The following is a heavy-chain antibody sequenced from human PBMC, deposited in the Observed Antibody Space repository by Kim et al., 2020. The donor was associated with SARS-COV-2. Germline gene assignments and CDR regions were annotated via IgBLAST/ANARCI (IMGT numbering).Heavy chain of an antibody. Sequence: ASVKVSCKASGYTFSDYYVHWVQQAPGQGLEWMGWINPNSGGTNFAQKFRGRVTMTRDTSISTAYMELSSLTSDDTAVYYCARGPSGSSSPWGQGTLVTV. CDR3: ARGPSGSSSP. V-gene: IGHV1-2*02. CDR2: INPNSGGT. D-gene: IGHD6-13*01. J-gene: IGHJ5*02. CDR1: GYTFSDYY.